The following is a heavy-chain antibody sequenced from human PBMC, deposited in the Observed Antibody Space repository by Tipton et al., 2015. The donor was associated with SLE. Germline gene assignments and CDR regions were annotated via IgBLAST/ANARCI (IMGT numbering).Heavy chain of an antibody. Sequence: SLRLSCAASGFNFSDSWMSWVRQAPGKGLEWVSGINSDGSEQYYVDSVRGRFTISRDNAKNSLYLQMNSLRAEDTAVYYCARGGVSLGDWFDPWGQGTLVTVSS. CDR1: GFNFSDSW. J-gene: IGHJ5*02. CDR2: INSDGSEQ. V-gene: IGHV3-7*01. CDR3: ARGGVSLGDWFDP. D-gene: IGHD3-16*01.